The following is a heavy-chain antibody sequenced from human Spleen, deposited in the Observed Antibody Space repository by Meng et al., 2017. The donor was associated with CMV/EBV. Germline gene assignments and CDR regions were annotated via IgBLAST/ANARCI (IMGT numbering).Heavy chain of an antibody. CDR3: VFSKFTFGIFFEY. D-gene: IGHD3-3*01. CDR2: INSDGSRT. V-gene: IGHV3-74*03. CDR1: GLTFSSYW. Sequence: EVQLVESGGGLVQPGGSLRLSCAASGLTFSSYWMHWVRQAPGKGLVWVSRINSDGSRTTYADSVKGRFAISRDNAKNTVYLQLNSLRGEDTAVYYCVFSKFTFGIFFEYWGQGTLVTVSS. J-gene: IGHJ4*02.